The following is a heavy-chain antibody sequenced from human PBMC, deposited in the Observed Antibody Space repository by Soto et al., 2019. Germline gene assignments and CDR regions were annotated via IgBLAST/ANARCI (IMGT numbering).Heavy chain of an antibody. J-gene: IGHJ5*02. Sequence: ASVEVSCKTSGYTFTDYFIHWWRQSPGQGFEWMGWINPKSRGTNYAQKFQGRVTMTRDTSNSTAYMELRGLTSDDTAVYYCARVTLKAGNWFDPWGQGTLVTGSA. CDR1: GYTFTDYF. CDR3: ARVTLKAGNWFDP. CDR2: INPKSRGT. V-gene: IGHV1-2*02.